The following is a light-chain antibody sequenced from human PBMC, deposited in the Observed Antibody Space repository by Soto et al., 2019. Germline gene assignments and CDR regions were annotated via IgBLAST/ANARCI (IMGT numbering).Light chain of an antibody. Sequence: EIVLTQSPGTLSLSPGERAALSCRTSQSVSSNYLAWYQQKPGQAPRLLIYGASNRATGIPDRFSGSGSGTDFTLTISRLEPEDFAVYYCHQYGSSPATFGQGTKVDIK. J-gene: IGKJ1*01. CDR2: GAS. CDR3: HQYGSSPAT. V-gene: IGKV3-20*01. CDR1: QSVSSNY.